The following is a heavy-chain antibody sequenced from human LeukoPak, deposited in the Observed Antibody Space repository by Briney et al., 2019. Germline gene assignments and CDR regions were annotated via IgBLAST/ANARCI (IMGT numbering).Heavy chain of an antibody. V-gene: IGHV5-51*01. CDR1: GYSFTSYW. D-gene: IGHD3-22*01. CDR2: IYPGDSDT. J-gene: IGHJ4*02. CDR3: ARQANYYDSSGYPRPAYYFDY. Sequence: GESLKISRKGSGYSFTSYWIGWVRQMPGKGLEWMGIIYPGDSDTRYSPSFQGQVTISADKSISTAYLQWSSLKASDTAMYYCARQANYYDSSGYPRPAYYFDYWGQGTLVTVSS.